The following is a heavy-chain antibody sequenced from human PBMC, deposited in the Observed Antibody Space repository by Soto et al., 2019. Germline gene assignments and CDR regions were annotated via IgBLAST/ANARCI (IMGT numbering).Heavy chain of an antibody. J-gene: IGHJ4*02. CDR1: GFSLSTSGVG. Sequence: QITLKESGPTLVKPTQTLTLTCTFSGFSLSTSGVGVGWIRQPPGKALEWLALIYWDDDKRYSPSLKSRLTITKDTSKNQVVLTMTNMDPVDTATYYCAHRHHYDYIWGSYRSIPAYFDYWGQGTLVTVSS. CDR3: AHRHHYDYIWGSYRSIPAYFDY. CDR2: IYWDDDK. V-gene: IGHV2-5*02. D-gene: IGHD3-16*02.